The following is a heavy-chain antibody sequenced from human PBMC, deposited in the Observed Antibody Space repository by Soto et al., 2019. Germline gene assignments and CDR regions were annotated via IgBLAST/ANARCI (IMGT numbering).Heavy chain of an antibody. CDR1: GFTFSSYA. D-gene: IGHD3-9*01. CDR2: ISYDGSNK. V-gene: IGHV3-30-3*01. J-gene: IGHJ6*02. CDR3: ARERSTYYDILTGYYNDYYYYGMDV. Sequence: GSLRLSCAASGFTFSSYAMHWVRQAPGKGLEWVAVISYDGSNKYYADSVKGRFTISRDNSKNTLYLQMNSLRAEDTAVYYCARERSTYYDILTGYYNDYYYYGMDVWGQGTTVTVSS.